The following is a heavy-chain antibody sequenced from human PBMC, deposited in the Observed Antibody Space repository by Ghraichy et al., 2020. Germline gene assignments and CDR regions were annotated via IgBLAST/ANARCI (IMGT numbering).Heavy chain of an antibody. V-gene: IGHV3-53*01. Sequence: GESLNISCAASGFTVSSNYMSWVRQAPGKGLEWVSVIYSGGGTYYADSVKGRFTISRDSSKNTLYLQMNSLRAEDTAVYYCARGRSGSYGGFDYWGQGTLVTVSS. CDR1: GFTVSSNY. CDR3: ARGRSGSYGGFDY. CDR2: IYSGGGT. D-gene: IGHD1-26*01. J-gene: IGHJ4*02.